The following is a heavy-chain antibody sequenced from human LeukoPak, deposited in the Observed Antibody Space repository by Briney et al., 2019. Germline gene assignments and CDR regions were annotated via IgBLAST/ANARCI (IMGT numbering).Heavy chain of an antibody. CDR2: IRYDGSNK. Sequence: GGSLRLSCAASGFTFSSYGMHWVRQAPGKGLEWVAFIRYDGSNKYYADSVKGRFTLSRDNSKNTLYLQMNSLRAEDTAVYYCAGEGYYYDSSGLSAFDIWGQGTMVTVSS. CDR1: GFTFSSYG. D-gene: IGHD3-22*01. CDR3: AGEGYYYDSSGLSAFDI. J-gene: IGHJ3*02. V-gene: IGHV3-30*02.